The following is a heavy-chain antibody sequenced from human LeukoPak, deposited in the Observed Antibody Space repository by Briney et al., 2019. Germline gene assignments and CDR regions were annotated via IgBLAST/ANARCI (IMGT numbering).Heavy chain of an antibody. CDR2: INPSGGST. D-gene: IGHD6-13*01. CDR3: ARERSTAVIDY. Sequence: ASLKVSCKASGYTFTSYYMHWVRQAPGQGLEWMGIINPSGGSTSYAQKFQGRVAMTRDTSTSTVYMELSSLRSEDTAVYYCARERSTAVIDYWGQGTLVTVSS. V-gene: IGHV1-46*01. J-gene: IGHJ4*02. CDR1: GYTFTSYY.